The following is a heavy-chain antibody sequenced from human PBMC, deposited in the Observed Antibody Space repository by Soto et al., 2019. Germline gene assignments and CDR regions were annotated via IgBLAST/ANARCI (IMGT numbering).Heavy chain of an antibody. J-gene: IGHJ4*02. CDR1: GGSVSSGSYY. V-gene: IGHV4-61*01. CDR2: IYYSGST. CDR3: ARAPSVGYSSSWYAY. D-gene: IGHD6-13*01. Sequence: ETLSLTCTVPGGSVSSGSYYWSWIRQPPGKGLEWIGYIYYSGSTNYNPSLKSRVTISVDTSKNQFSLKLSSVTAADTAVYYCARAPSVGYSSSWYAYWGQGTLVTVSS.